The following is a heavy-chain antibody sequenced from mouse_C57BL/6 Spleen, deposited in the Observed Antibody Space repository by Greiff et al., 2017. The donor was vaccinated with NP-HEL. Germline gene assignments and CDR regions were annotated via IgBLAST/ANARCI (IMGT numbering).Heavy chain of an antibody. J-gene: IGHJ3*01. CDR3: ARREGDYDPFAY. Sequence: VQLQQSGPELVKPGASVKISCKASGYSFTGYYMNWVKQSPEKSLEWIGEINPSTGGTTYNQKFKAKATLTVDKSSSTAYMQLKSLTSEDSAVYYCARREGDYDPFAYWGQGTLVTVSA. V-gene: IGHV1-42*01. CDR1: GYSFTGYY. CDR2: INPSTGGT. D-gene: IGHD2-4*01.